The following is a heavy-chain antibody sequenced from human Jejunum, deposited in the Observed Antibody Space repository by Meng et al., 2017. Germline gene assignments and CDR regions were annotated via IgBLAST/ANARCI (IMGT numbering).Heavy chain of an antibody. J-gene: IGHJ4*02. V-gene: IGHV1-2*06. CDR1: GYSLY. CDR3: ARESADGGSFDF. D-gene: IGHD2-15*01. CDR2: INPRTGDT. Sequence: QVQRVQSGGEGKKPGASVTGSGKASGYSLYIHWVRLRPGEGLEWMGRINPRTGDTKSAQSFQGRVTMTRDTSTSTFSMDLSSLTTDDSAVYFCARESADGGSFDFWGQGTLVTVSS.